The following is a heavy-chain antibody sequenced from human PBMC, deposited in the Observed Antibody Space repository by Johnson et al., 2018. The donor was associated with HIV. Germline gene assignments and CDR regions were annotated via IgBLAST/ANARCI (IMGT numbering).Heavy chain of an antibody. V-gene: IGHV3-9*01. CDR2: ISWNSGSI. CDR3: AKVLEVGATKDDAFDI. D-gene: IGHD1-26*01. CDR1: GFTFSSYA. Sequence: EVQLVESGGGVVQPGRSLRLSCSASGFTFSSYAMHWVRQAPGKGLEWVSGISWNSGSIGYADSVKGRFTISRDNAKNSLYLQMNSLRAEDTALYYCAKVLEVGATKDDAFDIWGQGTLVTVSS. J-gene: IGHJ3*02.